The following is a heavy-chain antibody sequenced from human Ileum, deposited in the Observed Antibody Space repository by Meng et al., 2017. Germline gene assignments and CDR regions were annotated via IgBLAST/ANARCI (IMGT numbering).Heavy chain of an antibody. V-gene: IGHV3-30*01. D-gene: IGHD5-12*01. CDR1: GFTFSSYA. J-gene: IGHJ5*02. CDR2: ISYDGSNK. CDR3: ARLHVDRGSIGVDP. Sequence: GGSLRLSCAASGFTFSSYAMHWVRQAPGKRLEWVAVISYDGSNKYYADSVKGRFTISRDNSKNTLYLQMNSLRAEDTAVYYCARLHVDRGSIGVDPWGQGTLVTVSS.